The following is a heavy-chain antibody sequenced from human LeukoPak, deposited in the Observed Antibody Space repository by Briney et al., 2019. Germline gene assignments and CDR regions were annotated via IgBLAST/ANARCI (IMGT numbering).Heavy chain of an antibody. V-gene: IGHV4-59*08. CDR1: GDSISSSF. CDR3: ARRFSSRSDGNGYYYGHDAFDV. Sequence: PSETRLSTCSVSGDSISSSFWSWIRQPPGKGLEWIGNIYNSTNTNYNPSLQSRVTMSVDTSKSQFSLQLTSVSAADTAVYYCARRFSSRSDGNGYYYGHDAFDVEDQGPVVTVSS. CDR2: IYNSTNT. J-gene: IGHJ3*01. D-gene: IGHD3-22*01.